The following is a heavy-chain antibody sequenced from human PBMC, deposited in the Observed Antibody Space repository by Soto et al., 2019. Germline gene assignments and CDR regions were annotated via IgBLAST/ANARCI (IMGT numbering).Heavy chain of an antibody. CDR2: IIPIFGTA. J-gene: IGHJ6*02. V-gene: IGHV1-69*13. CDR1: GGTFSSYA. D-gene: IGHD6-6*01. Sequence: ASVKVSCKASGGTFSSYAISWVRQAPGQGLEWMGGIIPIFGTANYAQKFQGRVTITADESTSTAYMELSSLRSEDTAVYYCARRLRSSSSSYYYGMDVWGQGTTVTVS. CDR3: ARRLRSSSSSYYYGMDV.